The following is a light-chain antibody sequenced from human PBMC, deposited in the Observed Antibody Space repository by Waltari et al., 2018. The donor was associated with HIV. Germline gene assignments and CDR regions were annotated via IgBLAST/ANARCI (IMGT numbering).Light chain of an antibody. CDR3: QQSSSSPPT. V-gene: IGKV1-39*01. CDR2: AAS. J-gene: IGKJ2*01. CDR1: QSIGNY. Sequence: DIQMTQSPSSLSASVGDRVTITCRASQSIGNYVNWYHQKSGTAPELLIYAASSLQSGVPSRFSGSGSGTDFTLTITSLQPEDFATYYCQQSSSSPPTFSQGTKVEI.